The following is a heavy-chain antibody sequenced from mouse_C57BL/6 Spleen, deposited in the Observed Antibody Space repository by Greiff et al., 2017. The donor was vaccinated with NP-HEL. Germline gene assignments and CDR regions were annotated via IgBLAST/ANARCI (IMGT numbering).Heavy chain of an antibody. CDR3: ARERYLVFDY. J-gene: IGHJ2*01. V-gene: IGHV1-64*01. CDR1: GYTFTSYW. D-gene: IGHD5-1*01. CDR2: IHPNSGST. Sequence: QVQLKQSGAELVKPGASVKLSCKASGYTFTSYWMHWVKQRPGQGLEWIGMIHPNSGSTNYNEKFKSKATLTVDKSSSTAYMQLSSLTSEDSAVYYCARERYLVFDYWGQGTTLTVSS.